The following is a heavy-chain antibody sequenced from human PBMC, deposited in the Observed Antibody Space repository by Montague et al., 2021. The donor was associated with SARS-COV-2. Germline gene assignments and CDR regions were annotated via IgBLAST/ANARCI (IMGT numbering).Heavy chain of an antibody. CDR1: RFTFSDFW. Sequence: SLRLSCAASRFTFSDFWMNWVRQAPGEGLEWVADIKHDGSEKSYVDSVKGRFTISRDNAKNSLYLQMNSLRAEDTAVYYCARGSTGWYAIFGHYGMDGWGQGTTVTVSS. CDR2: IKHDGSEK. CDR3: ARGSTGWYAIFGHYGMDG. V-gene: IGHV3-7*01. J-gene: IGHJ6*02. D-gene: IGHD6-19*01.